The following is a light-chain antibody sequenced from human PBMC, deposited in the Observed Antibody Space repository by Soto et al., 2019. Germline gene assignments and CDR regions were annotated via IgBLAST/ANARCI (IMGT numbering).Light chain of an antibody. Sequence: EIVLTQSPGTLSLSPGERATLSCRASQSVSSSYLAWYQQKPGQASRLLIYGASSRATGIPDRFSGSGSGTDFTLTIIRLEPEDFAVYYCQQYGSSPPWTFGQGTKVEIK. V-gene: IGKV3-20*01. CDR3: QQYGSSPPWT. CDR1: QSVSSSY. J-gene: IGKJ1*01. CDR2: GAS.